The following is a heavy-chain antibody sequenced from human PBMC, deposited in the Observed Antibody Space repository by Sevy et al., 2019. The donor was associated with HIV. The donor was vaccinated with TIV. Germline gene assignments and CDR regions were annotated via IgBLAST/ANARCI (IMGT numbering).Heavy chain of an antibody. Sequence: ASVKVSCKASGYTFTGYYMHWVRQAPGQGLEWMGRINPNSGGTNYAQKFQGRVTMTRDTSISTAYMELSRLRSDDTAVYYCELRCYGGVKGWFDPWGQGTLVTVS. CDR1: GYTFTGYY. CDR2: INPNSGGT. CDR3: ELRCYGGVKGWFDP. J-gene: IGHJ5*02. D-gene: IGHD4-17*01. V-gene: IGHV1-2*06.